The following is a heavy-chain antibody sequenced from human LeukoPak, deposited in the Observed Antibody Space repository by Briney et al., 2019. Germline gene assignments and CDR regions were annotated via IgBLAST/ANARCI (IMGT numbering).Heavy chain of an antibody. Sequence: GGSLRLSCAASRFTLGSNWLTWVRQAQGKGLEWVANIKQDGSSKYYVDSVKGRFTISRDNAKNPLYLQMSSLRAEDTAVYYCARCGLENGYYYIDYWGQGALVTVSS. V-gene: IGHV3-7*01. CDR3: ARCGLENGYYYIDY. D-gene: IGHD3-3*01. CDR2: IKQDGSSK. CDR1: RFTLGSNW. J-gene: IGHJ4*02.